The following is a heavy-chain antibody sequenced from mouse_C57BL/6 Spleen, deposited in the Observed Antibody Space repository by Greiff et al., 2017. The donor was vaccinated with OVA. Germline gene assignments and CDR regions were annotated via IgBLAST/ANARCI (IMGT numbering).Heavy chain of an antibody. V-gene: IGHV1-50*01. CDR1: GYTFTSYW. CDR3: ARFYGSPYYYAMDY. CDR2: IDPSDSYT. Sequence: QVHVKQPGAELVKPGASVKLSCKASGYTFTSYWMQWVKQRPGQGLEWIGEIDPSDSYTNYNQKFKGKATLTVDTSSSTAYMQLSSLTSEDSAVYYCARFYGSPYYYAMDYWGQGTSVTVSS. J-gene: IGHJ4*01. D-gene: IGHD1-1*01.